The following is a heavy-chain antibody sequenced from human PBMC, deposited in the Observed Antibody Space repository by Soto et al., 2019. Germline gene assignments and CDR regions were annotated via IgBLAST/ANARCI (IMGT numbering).Heavy chain of an antibody. V-gene: IGHV3-7*03. CDR2: INPDGSVG. CDR1: GFTFSTYW. D-gene: IGHD3-16*01. CDR3: AGWGGHDYNY. J-gene: IGHJ4*02. Sequence: EVQLLGSGGGLVQPGGSLRLSCVASGFTFSTYWMNWVRQAPGMGLEWVANINPDGSVGTYVDSVKGRFTTSRDNAKNLLYLQMNILRADDTAVYFCAGWGGHDYNYWGQGILVTVSS.